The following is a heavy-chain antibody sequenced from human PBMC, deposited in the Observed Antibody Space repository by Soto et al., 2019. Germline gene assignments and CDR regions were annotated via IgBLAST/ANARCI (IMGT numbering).Heavy chain of an antibody. CDR3: PPPHNFLTGFDY. CDR2: IYYSGST. Sequence: PSETLSLTCTVSGGSISSGGYYWSWIRQHPGKGLEWIGYIYYSGSTYYNPSLKSRVTISVDTSKNQFSLKLSSVTAADTAVYYWPPPHNFLTGFDYGAQEPRAPVP. J-gene: IGHJ4*02. V-gene: IGHV4-31*03. D-gene: IGHD3-9*01. CDR1: GGSISSGGYY.